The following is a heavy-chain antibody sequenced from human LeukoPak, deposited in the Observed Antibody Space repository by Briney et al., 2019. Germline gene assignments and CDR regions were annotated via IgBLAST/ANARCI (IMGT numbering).Heavy chain of an antibody. CDR1: GFTFSSYA. V-gene: IGHV3-23*01. CDR2: ISGSGGST. J-gene: IGHJ4*02. CDR3: AKGVGQEFDY. Sequence: PGGSLKLSCAASGFTFSSYAMSWVRQAPGKGLEWVSAISGSGGSTHYADSVKGRFTISRDNSKNTLYLQMNSLRAEDTAVYYCAKGVGQEFDYWGQGTLVTVSS.